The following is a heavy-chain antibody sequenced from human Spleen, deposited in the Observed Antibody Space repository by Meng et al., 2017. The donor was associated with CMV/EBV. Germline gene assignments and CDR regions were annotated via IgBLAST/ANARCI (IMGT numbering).Heavy chain of an antibody. V-gene: IGHV3-30*09. CDR2: ISYDGGNK. J-gene: IGHJ4*02. CDR1: GLTFSVFV. D-gene: IGHD4-23*01. CDR3: ARAMTTVAPGDS. Sequence: CFASGLTFSVFVMFWVRGAPGKGLVWVAGISYDGGNKDYAGSVKGRFAISRDNSKNTLYLQMNSLRPDDTAVYYCARAMTTVAPGDSWGQGTLVTVSS.